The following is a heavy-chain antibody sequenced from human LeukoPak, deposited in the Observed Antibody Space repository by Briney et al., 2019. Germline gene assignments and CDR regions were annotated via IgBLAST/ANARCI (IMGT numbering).Heavy chain of an antibody. Sequence: GGSLRLSCAASGFTFSSYEMNWVRQAPGKGLEWVSYISSSGSTIYYADSVKGRFTISRDNAKNSLYLQMNSLRAEDTAVYYCARESDSSGYYLDALDIWGQGTMVTVSS. D-gene: IGHD3-22*01. V-gene: IGHV3-48*03. J-gene: IGHJ3*02. CDR1: GFTFSSYE. CDR3: ARESDSSGYYLDALDI. CDR2: ISSSGSTI.